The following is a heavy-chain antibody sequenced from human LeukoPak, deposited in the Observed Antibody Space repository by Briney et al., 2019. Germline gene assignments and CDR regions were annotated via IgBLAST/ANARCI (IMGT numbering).Heavy chain of an antibody. V-gene: IGHV1-46*01. D-gene: IGHD5-18*01. CDR2: INPSGGST. J-gene: IGHJ4*02. CDR3: ARGSDIYDPRFEY. CDR1: GYTFTSYY. Sequence: ASVTVSCKATGYTFTSYYMHGLRQAPGQGLEWMGIINPSGGSTSYAQKFQGRVTMTRDTSTSTVYMELSSLRSEDTAVYDCARGSDIYDPRFEYWGQGTLVTVSS.